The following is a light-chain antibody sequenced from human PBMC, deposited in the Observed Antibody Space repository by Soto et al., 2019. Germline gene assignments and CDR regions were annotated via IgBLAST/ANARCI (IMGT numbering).Light chain of an antibody. CDR2: EVT. J-gene: IGLJ1*01. Sequence: QSVLSQPASVSGSPGQTITISCTGTSTDVGGYNAVSWYQHHPGKAPELIIYEVTHRPSGVSDRFSASKSGNTASLKISGLQAEDEADYYCNSFRVSHLYVFGTGTKVTVL. CDR3: NSFRVSHLYV. V-gene: IGLV2-14*01. CDR1: STDVGGYNA.